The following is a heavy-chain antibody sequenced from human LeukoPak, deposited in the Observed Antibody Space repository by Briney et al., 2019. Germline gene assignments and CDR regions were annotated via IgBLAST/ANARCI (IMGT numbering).Heavy chain of an antibody. CDR2: IYYSGST. CDR3: ARSVVVVATFDY. CDR1: GGSISNYY. Sequence: PSETLSLTCTVSGGSISNYYWSWIRQPPGKGLEWIGYIYYSGSTNYNPSLKSRVTISVDTSKNQFSLKLSSVTAADTAVYYCARSVVVVATFDYWGQGTLVTVSS. V-gene: IGHV4-59*01. D-gene: IGHD2-15*01. J-gene: IGHJ4*02.